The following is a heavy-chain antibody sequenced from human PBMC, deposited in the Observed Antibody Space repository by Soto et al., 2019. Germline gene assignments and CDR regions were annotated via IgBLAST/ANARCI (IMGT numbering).Heavy chain of an antibody. CDR2: IYHSGST. CDR3: ARVPIAVAGTGLDY. J-gene: IGHJ4*02. Sequence: QVQLQESGPGLVKPSGTLSLTCAVSGGSISSSNWWSWVRQPPGKGLEWIGEIYHSGSTNYNPSLTSRVTISVDKSKSQFSLQLSSVTAADTAVYYCARVPIAVAGTGLDYWGQGTLVTVSS. V-gene: IGHV4-4*02. CDR1: GGSISSSNW. D-gene: IGHD6-19*01.